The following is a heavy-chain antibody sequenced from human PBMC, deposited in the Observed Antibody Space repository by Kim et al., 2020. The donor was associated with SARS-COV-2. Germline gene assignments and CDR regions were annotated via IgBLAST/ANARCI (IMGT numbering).Heavy chain of an antibody. CDR3: ARHNTLIVVDPFDY. CDR1: GFTFNDYY. D-gene: IGHD3-22*01. CDR2: ISSSGSTK. V-gene: IGHV3-11*01. Sequence: GGSLRLSCAASGFTFNDYYMSWIRQAPGRGLEWVSYISSSGSTKYYADSVKGRFTISRDNAKNSLYLQMNSLRAEDTAVYYCARHNTLIVVDPFDYWGQGTLVTVSS. J-gene: IGHJ4*02.